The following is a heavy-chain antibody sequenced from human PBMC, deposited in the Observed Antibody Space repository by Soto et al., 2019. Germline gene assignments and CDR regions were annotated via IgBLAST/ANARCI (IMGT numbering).Heavy chain of an antibody. V-gene: IGHV3-74*01. J-gene: IGHJ6*02. CDR3: ARVGDGDYVAYTVYYGMDV. Sequence: EVQLVESGGGLVQPGGSLRLSCAASGFTFSSYWMHWVRQAPGKGLVWVSRINSDGSITSYADSVKGRFTISRDNAKNTLYLQMNSLRAEDTAVYYCARVGDGDYVAYTVYYGMDVWGQGTTLTVSS. CDR2: INSDGSIT. CDR1: GFTFSSYW. D-gene: IGHD4-17*01.